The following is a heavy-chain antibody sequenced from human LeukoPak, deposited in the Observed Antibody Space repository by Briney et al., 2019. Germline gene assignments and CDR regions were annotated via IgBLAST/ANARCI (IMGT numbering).Heavy chain of an antibody. CDR3: AKDRDWNDDDNAFDV. CDR1: GFTFSSYG. V-gene: IGHV3-30*02. J-gene: IGHJ3*01. Sequence: PGGPLRLSCAASGFTFSSYGMSWVRQAPGKGLEWVAFLRYDGSNKYYAESVKGRFTISRDNFKNTLSLQMNSLSAEDTAVYYCAKDRDWNDDDNAFDVWGQGTMVTVSS. CDR2: LRYDGSNK. D-gene: IGHD1-1*01.